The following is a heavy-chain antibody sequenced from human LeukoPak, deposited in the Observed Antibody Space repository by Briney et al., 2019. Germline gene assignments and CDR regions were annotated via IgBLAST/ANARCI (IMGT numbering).Heavy chain of an antibody. V-gene: IGHV4-59*01. Sequence: SETLSLTCTVSGGSISSYYWSWIRQPPGKGLEWIGYIYYSGSTNYNPSLKSRVTISVDTSKNQFSLKLSSVTAADTVVYYCARDKRAYDSSGYYYRSFDYWGQGTLVTVSS. J-gene: IGHJ4*02. CDR3: ARDKRAYDSSGYYYRSFDY. CDR1: GGSISSYY. D-gene: IGHD3-22*01. CDR2: IYYSGST.